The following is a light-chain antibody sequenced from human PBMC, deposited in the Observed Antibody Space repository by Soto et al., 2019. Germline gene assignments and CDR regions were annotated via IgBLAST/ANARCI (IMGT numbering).Light chain of an antibody. CDR1: QSVSSN. J-gene: IGKJ2*02. CDR2: GAS. V-gene: IGKV3-15*01. CDR3: QQYNNWPPGT. Sequence: EIVMTQSPATLSVSPGERATLSCRASQSVSSNLAWYQQKPGQAPRLLIYGASTRATGIPARFSGSGSGIEFTLTISSLQSEDFAVYYCQQYNNWPPGTFGQGTKLEIK.